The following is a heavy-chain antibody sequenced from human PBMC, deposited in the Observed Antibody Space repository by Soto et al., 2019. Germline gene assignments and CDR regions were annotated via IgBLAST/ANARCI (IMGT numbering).Heavy chain of an antibody. CDR1: GFTFSSYG. CDR3: AKDRLYCSSTSCYGLFDY. V-gene: IGHV3-30*18. CDR2: ISYDGSNK. D-gene: IGHD2-2*01. Sequence: SLRLSCAASGFTFSSYGMHWVRQAPGKGLEWVAVISYDGSNKYYADSVKGRFTISRDNSKNTLYLQMNSLRAEDTAVYYCAKDRLYCSSTSCYGLFDYWGQRSLDTGSS. J-gene: IGHJ4*02.